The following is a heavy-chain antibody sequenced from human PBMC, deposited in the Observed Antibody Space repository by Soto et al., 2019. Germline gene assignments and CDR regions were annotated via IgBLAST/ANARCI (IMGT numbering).Heavy chain of an antibody. CDR1: GFTFSSYG. CDR2: IWYDGSNK. D-gene: IGHD6-19*01. CDR3: ARDPILSSSGFDFDY. J-gene: IGHJ4*02. Sequence: AGGSLRLSCAASGFTFSSYGMHWVRQAPGKGLEWVAVIWYDGSNKYYADSVKGRFTISRDNSKNTLYLQMNSLRAEDTAVYYCARDPILSSSGFDFDYWGQGTLVTVS. V-gene: IGHV3-33*01.